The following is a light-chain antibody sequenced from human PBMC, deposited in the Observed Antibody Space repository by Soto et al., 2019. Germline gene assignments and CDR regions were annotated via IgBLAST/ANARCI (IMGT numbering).Light chain of an antibody. CDR2: GAS. CDR1: PSVRINS. Sequence: EVVLTQSPATLPLSPGERAPLSCRASPSVRINSLVWYQQNPGQAPMLLIYGASNRASGIPDRFSASVSGTYFTLTISRLEPEDFAMYYCQQYSSSWYTFGQGTKVEVK. V-gene: IGKV3-20*01. CDR3: QQYSSSWYT. J-gene: IGKJ2*01.